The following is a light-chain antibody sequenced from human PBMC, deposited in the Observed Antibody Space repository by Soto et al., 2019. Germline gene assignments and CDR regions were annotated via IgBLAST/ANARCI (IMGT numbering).Light chain of an antibody. CDR1: QSVSSSY. Sequence: ILLTPSPGTLTLSPGEIATLACRASQSVSSSYLAWYQQKPGQAPRLLIYGASSRATGIPDRFSGSGSGTDFTLTISRLEPEDFAVYYCQQDGSAPLWTFCQVTKVDIK. CDR2: GAS. CDR3: QQDGSAPLWT. J-gene: IGKJ1*01. V-gene: IGKV3-20*01.